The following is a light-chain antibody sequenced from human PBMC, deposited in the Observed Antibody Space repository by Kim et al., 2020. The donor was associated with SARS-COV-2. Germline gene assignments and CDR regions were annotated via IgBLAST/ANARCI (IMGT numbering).Light chain of an antibody. J-gene: IGKJ1*01. CDR2: AAS. Sequence: SSVRDRVTITFLASQIISSYLNWYQQKPGKAPKLLIYAASSLQSGVPSRFSGSGSGTDFTLTISSLQPEDFATYYCQQSYSTPRTFGQGTKVDIK. CDR1: QIISSY. V-gene: IGKV1-39*01. CDR3: QQSYSTPRT.